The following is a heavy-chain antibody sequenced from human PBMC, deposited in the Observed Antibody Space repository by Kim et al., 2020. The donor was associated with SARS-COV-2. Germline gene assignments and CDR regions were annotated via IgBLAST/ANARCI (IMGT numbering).Heavy chain of an antibody. CDR2: IYYSGST. D-gene: IGHD2-21*02. Sequence: SETLSLTCTVSGGSISSSSSYWGWIRQDPVKGLEWIGSIYYSGSTYYNSSLKSRVSLSVDTSKNQFSLRLSSVTAADTAVYFCVRGRTAIFDCWGQGTLVSVSS. CDR1: GGSISSSSSY. V-gene: IGHV4-39*01. J-gene: IGHJ4*02. CDR3: VRGRTAIFDC.